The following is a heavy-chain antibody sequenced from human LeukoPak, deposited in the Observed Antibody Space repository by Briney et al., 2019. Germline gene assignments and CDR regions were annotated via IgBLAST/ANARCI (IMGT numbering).Heavy chain of an antibody. D-gene: IGHD3-3*02. Sequence: GSSVKVSCKXSGGTFSSYAISWVRQAPGQGLEWMGGIIPIFGTANYAQKFQGRVTITADESTSTAYMELGSLRSEDTAVYYCARVGFLEWLTEDYWGQGTLVAVSS. V-gene: IGHV1-69*01. CDR2: IIPIFGTA. CDR1: GGTFSSYA. CDR3: ARVGFLEWLTEDY. J-gene: IGHJ4*02.